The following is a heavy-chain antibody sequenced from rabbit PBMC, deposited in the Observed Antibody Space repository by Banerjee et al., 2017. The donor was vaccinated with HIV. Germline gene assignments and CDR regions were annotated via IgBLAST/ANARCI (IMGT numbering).Heavy chain of an antibody. CDR3: ARSYPDYGDAMGNL. V-gene: IGHV1S40*01. Sequence: QSLEESGGDLVKPGASLTLTCTASGFSFSSTYYMCWVRQAPGKGLEWIACIYGGSSGSTAYATWAKGRFTISKTSSTTVTLQMTSLTAADTATYFCARSYPDYGDAMGNLWGQGTLVTVS. D-gene: IGHD2-1*01. CDR1: GFSFSSTYY. J-gene: IGHJ4*01. CDR2: IYGGSSGST.